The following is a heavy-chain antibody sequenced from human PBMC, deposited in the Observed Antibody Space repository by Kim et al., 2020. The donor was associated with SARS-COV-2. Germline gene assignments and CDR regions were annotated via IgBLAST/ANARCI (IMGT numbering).Heavy chain of an antibody. CDR1: GGSIRNANYN. D-gene: IGHD3-10*01. V-gene: IGHV4-39*01. CDR2: VYYSGST. J-gene: IGHJ4*02. Sequence: SETLSLTCTVSGGSIRNANYNWGWIRQPPGRGLEWIGSVYYSGSTYYNVSLKSRVTISLDTSKNQFSLKMSSVTAADTAVYYCARHRGGSGTLWLDSWGQGTLVTVSS. CDR3: ARHRGGSGTLWLDS.